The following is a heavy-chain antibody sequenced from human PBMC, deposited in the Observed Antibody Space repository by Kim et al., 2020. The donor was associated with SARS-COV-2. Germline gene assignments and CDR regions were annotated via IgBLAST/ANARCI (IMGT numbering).Heavy chain of an antibody. CDR1: GGSFSGYY. V-gene: IGHV4-34*01. CDR3: ARDIAAARGAFDH. D-gene: IGHD3-10*01. CDR2: VSHRGNT. Sequence: ETLSLTCGVYGGSFSGYYWSWFRQSPGKGLEGFGEVSHRGNTNYNPALKSRVTISVDTSRNKFSLKLNSVTAADTAVYYCARDIAAARGAFDHGGQGT. J-gene: IGHJ4*02.